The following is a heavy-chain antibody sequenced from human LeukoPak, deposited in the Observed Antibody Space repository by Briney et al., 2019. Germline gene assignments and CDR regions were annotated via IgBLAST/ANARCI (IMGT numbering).Heavy chain of an antibody. Sequence: PGGSLRLSCAASGFTFSDYYMGWVRQAPGKGLEWVGRIKSKTDGGTTDYAAPVKGRFTISRDDSKNTLYLQMNSLKTEDTAVYYCTTDNYDFWSGYCLPFDYWGQGTLVTVSS. CDR1: GFTFSDYY. CDR3: TTDNYDFWSGYCLPFDY. J-gene: IGHJ4*02. D-gene: IGHD3-3*01. CDR2: IKSKTDGGTT. V-gene: IGHV3-15*01.